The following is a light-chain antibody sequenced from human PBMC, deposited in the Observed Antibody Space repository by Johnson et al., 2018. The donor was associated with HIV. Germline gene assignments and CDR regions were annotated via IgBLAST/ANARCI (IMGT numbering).Light chain of an antibody. CDR2: ENN. J-gene: IGLJ1*01. Sequence: QSVLTQPPSVSAAPGQKVTISCSGSSSNIGNNYVSWYQQLPGTAPKVLIYENNKRPSGIPDRFSGSKSGTSATLGITGLQTGDEADYYCGTWDTSLSAGGVSGTGPPVTVL. CDR3: GTWDTSLSAGGV. CDR1: SSNIGNNY. V-gene: IGLV1-51*01.